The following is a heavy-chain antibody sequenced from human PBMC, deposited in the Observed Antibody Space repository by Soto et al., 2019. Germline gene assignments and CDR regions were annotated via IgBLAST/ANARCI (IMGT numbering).Heavy chain of an antibody. CDR1: GFTFSSDA. CDR2: ISYDGSNK. CDR3: ARDRTVGPLPGYYGMDV. J-gene: IGHJ6*02. V-gene: IGHV3-30-3*01. Sequence: GGSLILSCAASGFTFSSDAMHWVRQAPGKGLEWVAVISYDGSNKYYADSVKGRFTISRDNSKNTLYLQMNSLRAEDTAVYYCARDRTVGPLPGYYGMDVWGQGTTVTVSS. D-gene: IGHD1-26*01.